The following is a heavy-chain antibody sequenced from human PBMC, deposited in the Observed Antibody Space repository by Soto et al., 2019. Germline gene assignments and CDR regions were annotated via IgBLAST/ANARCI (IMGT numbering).Heavy chain of an antibody. Sequence: PSETLSLTCTVAGGSLSSSSYYWGWIRQPPGKGLEWIASIYYRGSTYYSPSLKSRVTISVDTSKNQVSLILSSGTAADTAVYYCARHSLNTNGDYFDYWGQGTLVTVSS. CDR3: ARHSLNTNGDYFDY. CDR2: IYYRGST. D-gene: IGHD4-17*01. J-gene: IGHJ4*02. V-gene: IGHV4-39*01. CDR1: GGSLSSSSYY.